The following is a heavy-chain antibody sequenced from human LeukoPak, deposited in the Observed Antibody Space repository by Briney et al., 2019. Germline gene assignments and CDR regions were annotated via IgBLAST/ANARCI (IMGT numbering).Heavy chain of an antibody. Sequence: SETLSLTCAVYGGSFSGYYWSWIRQPPGKGLEWIGEINHSGSINYNPSLQSRVTISVDTSKNQFSLKLSSVTAADTAVYYCARGYSSGWTHLGYWGQGTLVTVSS. V-gene: IGHV4-34*01. D-gene: IGHD6-19*01. CDR2: INHSGSI. CDR1: GGSFSGYY. J-gene: IGHJ4*02. CDR3: ARGYSSGWTHLGY.